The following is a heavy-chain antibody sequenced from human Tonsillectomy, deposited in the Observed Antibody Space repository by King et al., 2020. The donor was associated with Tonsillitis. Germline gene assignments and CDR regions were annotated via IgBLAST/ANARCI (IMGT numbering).Heavy chain of an antibody. Sequence: QLVQSGAEVKKPGASMKVSCKASGYTFTGYYIHWVRQAPGQGLEWMGWINPNSGGTNYAQKFQGRVTMTRDTSISTAYMELSRLRSDDTAVYYCARDRVVSPDPFDIWGQGTMVTVSS. J-gene: IGHJ3*02. V-gene: IGHV1-2*02. CDR2: INPNSGGT. D-gene: IGHD5/OR15-5a*01. CDR1: GYTFTGYY. CDR3: ARDRVVSPDPFDI.